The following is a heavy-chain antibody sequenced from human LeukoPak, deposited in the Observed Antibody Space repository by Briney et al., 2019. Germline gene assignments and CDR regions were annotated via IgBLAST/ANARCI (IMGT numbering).Heavy chain of an antibody. CDR1: GFTFTNFG. D-gene: IGHD6-19*01. Sequence: GGSLRLSCAASGFTFTNFGIHWVRQAPGKGLEWVASMQSDGGNKYYADSMKGRFTISKDNSKNTVDMEMNSLRAEDTAVYYCARDRGWAVDFWGQGALVTVSS. V-gene: IGHV3-30*02. CDR2: MQSDGGNK. J-gene: IGHJ4*02. CDR3: ARDRGWAVDF.